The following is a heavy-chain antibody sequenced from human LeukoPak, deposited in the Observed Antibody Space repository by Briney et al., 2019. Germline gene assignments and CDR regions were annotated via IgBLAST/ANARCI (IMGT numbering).Heavy chain of an antibody. V-gene: IGHV4-39*07. J-gene: IGHJ5*02. Sequence: SETLSLTCKVSGGSISSSSYYWGWIRQPPGKGLEWIGSIYYSGSTYYNPSLKSRVTISVDTSKNQFSLKLSSVTAADTAVYYCARGRAVGASWFDPWGQGTLVTVSS. D-gene: IGHD1-26*01. CDR3: ARGRAVGASWFDP. CDR1: GGSISSSSYY. CDR2: IYYSGST.